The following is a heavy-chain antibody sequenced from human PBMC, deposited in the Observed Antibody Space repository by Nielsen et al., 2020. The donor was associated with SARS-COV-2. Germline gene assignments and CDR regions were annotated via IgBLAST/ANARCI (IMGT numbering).Heavy chain of an antibody. D-gene: IGHD3-10*01. J-gene: IGHJ6*02. CDR3: VKGDYGSGSYPTYYYYGMDV. CDR2: ISYDGSNK. Sequence: WIRQPPGKGLEWVAVISYDGSNKYYADSVKGRFTISRDNSKNTLYLQMNSLGAEDTAVYYCVKGDYGSGSYPTYYYYGMDVWGQGTTVTVSS. V-gene: IGHV3-33*05.